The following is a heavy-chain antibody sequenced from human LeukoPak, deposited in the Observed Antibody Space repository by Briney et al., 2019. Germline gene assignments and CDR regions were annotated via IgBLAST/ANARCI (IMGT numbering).Heavy chain of an antibody. J-gene: IGHJ6*04. V-gene: IGHV3-48*03. CDR3: AELGITMIGGV. D-gene: IGHD3-10*02. CDR2: ISSSGSTI. Sequence: GGSLRLPCAASGFTFSSYAMNWVRQAPGKGLEWVSYISSSGSTIYYADSVKGRFTISRDNAKNSLYLQMNSLRAEDTAVYYCAELGITMIGGVWGKGTTVTISS. CDR1: GFTFSSYA.